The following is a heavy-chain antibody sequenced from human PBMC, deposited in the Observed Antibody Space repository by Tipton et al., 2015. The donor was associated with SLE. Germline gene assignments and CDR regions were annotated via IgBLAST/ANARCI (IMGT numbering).Heavy chain of an antibody. Sequence: TLSLTCTVSGDSINSHFWNWIRQPPGKGLEWIGYIYSSGITNYNPSLKTRVIISIDTSENQFSLKLDSVTAADTAIYFCARVREWELRPDRWGQGTLVTVSS. CDR1: GDSINSHF. V-gene: IGHV4-59*11. J-gene: IGHJ5*02. D-gene: IGHD1-26*01. CDR2: IYSSGIT. CDR3: ARVREWELRPDR.